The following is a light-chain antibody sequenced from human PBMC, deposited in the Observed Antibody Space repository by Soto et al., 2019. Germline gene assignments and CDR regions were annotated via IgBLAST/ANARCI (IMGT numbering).Light chain of an antibody. V-gene: IGKV3-11*01. Sequence: EIVLTQSPATLSLSPGERATLSCRASQSLSRHLAWYQQIPGQAPRLLIYNTSNRATGIPARFSGSGSGTDFTPTISSLEPEDFAVYYCQQRGDWPPTFGGGTKVEIK. CDR2: NTS. CDR1: QSLSRH. CDR3: QQRGDWPPT. J-gene: IGKJ4*01.